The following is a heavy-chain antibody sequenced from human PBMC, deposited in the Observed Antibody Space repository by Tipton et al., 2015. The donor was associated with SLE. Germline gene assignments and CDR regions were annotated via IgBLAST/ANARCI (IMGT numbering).Heavy chain of an antibody. J-gene: IGHJ5*02. D-gene: IGHD3-10*01. CDR2: ISSSSSYI. V-gene: IGHV3-21*01. Sequence: GSLRLSCAASGFTFSSYSMNWVRQAPGKGLEWVSSISSSSSYIYYADSVKGRFTISRDNAKNSLYLQMNSLRAEDTAVYYCARVWGSDYYYGSGSPFDPWGQGTLVTVSS. CDR3: ARVWGSDYYYGSGSPFDP. CDR1: GFTFSSYS.